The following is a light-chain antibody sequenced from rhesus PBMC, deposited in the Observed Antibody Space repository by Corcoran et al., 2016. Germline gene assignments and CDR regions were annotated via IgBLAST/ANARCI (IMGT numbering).Light chain of an antibody. CDR1: QSLSKY. CDR2: RAS. CDR3: HPGYSYPLP. Sequence: DIQMTQSPSSLSASVGDRVTITCQASQSLSKYLNRYQQKQGKIPKLLIYRASRLQRGIPSRFSGSGSWTAFTLPLSRLQPDYFATYYFHPGYSYPLPFCGGTKV. J-gene: IGKJ4*01. V-gene: IGKV1S9*01.